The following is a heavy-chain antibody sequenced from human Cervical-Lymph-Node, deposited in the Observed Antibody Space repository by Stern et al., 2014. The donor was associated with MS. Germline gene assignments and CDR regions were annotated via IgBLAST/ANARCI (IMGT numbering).Heavy chain of an antibody. D-gene: IGHD2-21*02. V-gene: IGHV1-24*01. CDR3: ATHRGRVTYYYGMDV. CDR2: FDPEHGET. Sequence: HVQLVQSGAEVKKPGASVKVSFKVSGYTLSEISMHWVRPAPGKGLEWMGGFDPEHGETRYAQKFQGRVTMAEDRSTDTAYMELSSLRSEDTAVYYCATHRGRVTYYYGMDVWGQGTTVTVSS. J-gene: IGHJ6*02. CDR1: GYTLSEIS.